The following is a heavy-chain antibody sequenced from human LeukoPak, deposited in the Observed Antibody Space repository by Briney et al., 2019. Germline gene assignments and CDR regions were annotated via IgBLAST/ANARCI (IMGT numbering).Heavy chain of an antibody. CDR3: ASRTVVVPAAYYYYYMDV. Sequence: SVTVSCTASGGTFSIYAISWVRQAPGQGLEWMGGIIPIFGTANYAQKFQGRVTITADESTSTAYMELSSLRSEDTAVYYCASRTVVVPAAYYYYYMDVWGKGTTVTVSS. V-gene: IGHV1-69*13. J-gene: IGHJ6*03. CDR2: IIPIFGTA. D-gene: IGHD2-2*01. CDR1: GGTFSIYA.